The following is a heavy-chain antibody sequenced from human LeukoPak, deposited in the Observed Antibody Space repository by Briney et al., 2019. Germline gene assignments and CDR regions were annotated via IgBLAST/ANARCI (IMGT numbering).Heavy chain of an antibody. CDR2: IKSKTDGGTT. CDR3: TTGLLLGYCSSTSCSHFDY. CDR1: GFTFSNAW. D-gene: IGHD2-2*01. V-gene: IGHV3-15*01. Sequence: GGSLRLSCAASGFTFSNAWMSWVRQAPGKGLEWVGRIKSKTDGGTTDYAAPVKGRFTISRDDSKNTLYLQMNSLKTEDTAVYYCTTGLLLGYCSSTSCSHFDYWGQGTLVTVSS. J-gene: IGHJ4*02.